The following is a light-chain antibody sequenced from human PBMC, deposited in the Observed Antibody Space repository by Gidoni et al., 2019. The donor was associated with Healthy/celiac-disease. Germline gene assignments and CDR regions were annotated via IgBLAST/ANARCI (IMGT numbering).Light chain of an antibody. CDR1: QDISNY. Sequence: DIQMTQSPSSLSASVGDRVTITCQASQDISNYLNWYQQKPGKAPKLLIYDASTLETGVPSRFSGSGAVTDFTFTISSLQPEDIATYYCQQYDNLPPMCSFGQGTKLEIK. V-gene: IGKV1-33*01. CDR2: DAS. CDR3: QQYDNLPPMCS. J-gene: IGKJ2*04.